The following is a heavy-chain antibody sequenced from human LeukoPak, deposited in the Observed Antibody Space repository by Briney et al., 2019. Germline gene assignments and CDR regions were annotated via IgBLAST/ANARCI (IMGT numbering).Heavy chain of an antibody. J-gene: IGHJ4*02. D-gene: IGHD2-2*01. CDR2: INHSGST. Sequence: KASETLSLTCAVYGGSFSGYYWSWIRQPPGEGLEWIGEINHSGSTNYNPSLKSRVTISVDTSKNQFSLKLSSVTAADTAVYYCARASPDIVVLPAARPFDYWGQGTLVTISS. CDR1: GGSFSGYY. V-gene: IGHV4-34*01. CDR3: ARASPDIVVLPAARPFDY.